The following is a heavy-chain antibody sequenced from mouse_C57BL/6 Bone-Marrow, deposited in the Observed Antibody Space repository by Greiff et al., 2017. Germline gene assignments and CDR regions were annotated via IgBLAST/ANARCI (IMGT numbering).Heavy chain of an antibody. CDR2: IRLKSDNYAT. CDR1: GFTFSNYW. J-gene: IGHJ2*01. V-gene: IGHV6-3*01. D-gene: IGHD3-2*02. CDR3: TGVSSGPYYFDY. Sequence: EVKLMESGGGLVQPGGSMKLSCVASGFTFSNYWMNWVRQSPEKGLEWVAQIRLKSDNYATHYAESVKGRFTISRDDSKSSVYLQMNNLRAEDTGIYYCTGVSSGPYYFDYWGQGTTLTVSS.